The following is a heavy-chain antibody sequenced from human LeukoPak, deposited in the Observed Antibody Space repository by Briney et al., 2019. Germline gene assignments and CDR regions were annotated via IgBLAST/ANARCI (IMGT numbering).Heavy chain of an antibody. Sequence: GGSLRLSCAASGFTFSSYSMNWVRQAPGKGLEWVAVIWNDGSNKYYADSVKGRFTISRDNSKNTLYLQMNSLRAEDTAVYYCVREIITLISLISEWGQATLVT. CDR1: GFTFSSYS. CDR3: VREIITLISLISE. D-gene: IGHD3-16*01. CDR2: IWNDGSNK. V-gene: IGHV3-33*08. J-gene: IGHJ4*02.